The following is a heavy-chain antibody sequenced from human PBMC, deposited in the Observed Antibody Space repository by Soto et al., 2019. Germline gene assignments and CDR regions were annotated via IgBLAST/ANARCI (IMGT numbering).Heavy chain of an antibody. D-gene: IGHD3-3*01. CDR2: ISWNSGSI. CDR1: GFTFDDYA. Sequence: GGSLRLSCAASGFTFDDYAMHWVRQAPGKGLEWVSGISWNSGSIGYADSVKGRFTISRDNAKNSLYLQMNSLRAEDTALYYCAKGPGYYDFWSGQAPFDIWGQGTMVTVSS. CDR3: AKGPGYYDFWSGQAPFDI. J-gene: IGHJ3*02. V-gene: IGHV3-9*01.